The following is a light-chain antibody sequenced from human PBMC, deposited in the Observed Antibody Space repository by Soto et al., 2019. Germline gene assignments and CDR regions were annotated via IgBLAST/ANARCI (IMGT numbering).Light chain of an antibody. CDR3: QPYEKWPPSNT. Sequence: RAQSPSSVSAYPRDRATLSCRASQPLNNNLAWYQQKPGQAPRLLIYGVSTRATGISARFSGGGSVTEFTLTISSLLSEDFALYYCQPYEKWPPSNTFGHGTRLEIK. V-gene: IGKV3-15*01. J-gene: IGKJ5*01. CDR2: GVS. CDR1: QPLNNN.